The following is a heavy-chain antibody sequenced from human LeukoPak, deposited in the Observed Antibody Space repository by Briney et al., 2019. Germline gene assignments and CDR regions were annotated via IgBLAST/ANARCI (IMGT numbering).Heavy chain of an antibody. CDR3: ARDLAQAHY. J-gene: IGHJ4*02. Sequence: PGGSLRLSCAASGFTFSSYSMNWVRQAPGKGLEWVSYISSSSSTIYYADSVKGRFTISRDNAKNSLYLQMNSLRAEDTAVYYCARDLAQAHYWGQGTLVTVSS. CDR2: ISSSSSTI. CDR1: GFTFSSYS. V-gene: IGHV3-48*04.